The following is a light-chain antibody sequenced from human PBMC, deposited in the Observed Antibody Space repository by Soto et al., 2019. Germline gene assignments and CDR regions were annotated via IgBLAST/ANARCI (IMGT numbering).Light chain of an antibody. CDR2: QDS. CDR1: KLGDKY. J-gene: IGLJ2*01. V-gene: IGLV3-1*01. CDR3: QAWDSSTASVV. Sequence: SYELTQPPSVSVSPGQTASITCSGDKLGDKYACWYQQKPGQSPVLVIYQDSKRPSGIPERFSGSNSGNTATLTISGTQAMDEADYYCQAWDSSTASVVFGGRTKLTVL.